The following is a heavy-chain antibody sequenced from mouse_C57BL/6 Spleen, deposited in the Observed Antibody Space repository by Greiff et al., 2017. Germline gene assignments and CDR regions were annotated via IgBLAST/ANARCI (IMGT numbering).Heavy chain of an antibody. V-gene: IGHV1-52*01. CDR2: IDPSDSAT. CDR3: ARWYTAQGY. Sequence: QVQLQQPGAELVRPGSSVKLSCKASGYTFTSYWMHWVKQRPIQGLEWIGNIDPSDSATHYNQKFKDKATLTVDKSSSTASMQLSSLTSEVSAVYYCARWYTAQGYWGQGTLVSVSA. J-gene: IGHJ3*01. CDR1: GYTFTSYW. D-gene: IGHD3-2*02.